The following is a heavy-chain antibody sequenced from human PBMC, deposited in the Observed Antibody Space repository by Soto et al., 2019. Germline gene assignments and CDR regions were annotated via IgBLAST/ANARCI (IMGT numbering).Heavy chain of an antibody. V-gene: IGHV4-34*01. CDR2: INHSGST. Sequence: SETLSLTCAVYGGSFSGYYWTWIRQPPGTGLEWIGEINHSGSTNYNPSLKSRVTISVDTSKNQFSLKLTSMTAADTAVYYCARDKITGLFDYWGQGTLVNVS. D-gene: IGHD2-8*02. CDR1: GGSFSGYY. CDR3: ARDKITGLFDY. J-gene: IGHJ4*02.